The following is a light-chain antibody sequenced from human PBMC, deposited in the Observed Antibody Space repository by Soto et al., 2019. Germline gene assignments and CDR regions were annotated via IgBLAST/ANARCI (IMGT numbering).Light chain of an antibody. CDR2: LNSDGSH. CDR1: SGHSNYA. CDR3: QTWGTGPWV. V-gene: IGLV4-69*01. J-gene: IGLJ3*02. Sequence: QSVLTQSPSASASLGASVKLTCTLSSGHSNYAIAWHQQQPEKGPRYLMKLNSDGSHSKGDGIPDRFSGSSSGAERYLTISGLQSEDEADYYCQTWGTGPWVFGGGTKLTVL.